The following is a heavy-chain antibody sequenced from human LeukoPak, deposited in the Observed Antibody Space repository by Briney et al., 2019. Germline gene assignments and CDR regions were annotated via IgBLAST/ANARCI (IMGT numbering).Heavy chain of an antibody. J-gene: IGHJ4*02. D-gene: IGHD3-10*01. CDR2: IKGDGSEE. CDR1: GFSFSSYW. V-gene: IGHV3-7*01. Sequence: GGSLRLSCAASGFSFSSYWMTWVRQAPGKGLEWVASIKGDGSEEYYVESVKGRLTISRDNAKNSLYLQMNSLRAEDMGVYYCARDRASVIRGVILPPERRFFDFWGQGTLVTVSS. CDR3: ARDRASVIRGVILPPERRFFDF.